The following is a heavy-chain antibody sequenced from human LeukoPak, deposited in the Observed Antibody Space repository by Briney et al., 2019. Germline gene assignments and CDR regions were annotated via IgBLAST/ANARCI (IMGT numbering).Heavy chain of an antibody. J-gene: IGHJ5*02. D-gene: IGHD3-10*01. CDR1: GYTFNTYG. V-gene: IGHV1-18*01. CDR2: ISVYNGNT. CDR3: ARAYYYGSGSYYLNWFDP. Sequence: ASVKVSCKASGYTFNTYGISWVRQAPGQGLEWMGWISVYNGNTNYAQEFQGRVTMTTDTSSSTAYMELRSLRSDDTAVYYCARAYYYGSGSYYLNWFDPWGQGTLVTVSS.